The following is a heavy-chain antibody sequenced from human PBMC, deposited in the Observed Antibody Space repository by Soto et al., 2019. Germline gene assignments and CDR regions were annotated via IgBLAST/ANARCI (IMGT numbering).Heavy chain of an antibody. CDR2: IIPLFGTT. CDR3: ARGATHRSRWYFWFDP. D-gene: IGHD6-13*01. CDR1: GGTFSTYP. Sequence: QVQLVQSGAEVRMPGSSVKVSCKASGGTFSTYPINWVRQAPGQGLEWMGGIIPLFGTTNYAQKFKGRVTITADESTSKAYMALCSLRAQAAAVYYCARGATHRSRWYFWFDPWSQGTLVTVS. V-gene: IGHV1-69*01. J-gene: IGHJ5*02.